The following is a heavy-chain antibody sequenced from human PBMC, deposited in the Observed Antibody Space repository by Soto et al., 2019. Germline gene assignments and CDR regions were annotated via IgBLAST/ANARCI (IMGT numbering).Heavy chain of an antibody. V-gene: IGHV3-23*01. Sequence: GGSLRLSCAASGFTFSNYAMSWVRQAPGKGLEWISTISGSGGSTYYADSVKGRFTISRDNSKNTLYLQMNSLRAEDTAVYYCAKGQSTYYDFWSRYYDWFDPWGQGTLVTVSS. CDR2: ISGSGGST. CDR1: GFTFSNYA. CDR3: AKGQSTYYDFWSRYYDWFDP. D-gene: IGHD3-3*01. J-gene: IGHJ5*02.